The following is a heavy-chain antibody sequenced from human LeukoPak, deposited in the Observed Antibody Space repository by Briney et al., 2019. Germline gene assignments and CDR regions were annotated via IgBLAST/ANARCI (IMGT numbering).Heavy chain of an antibody. CDR1: GFSFSFTNYW. CDR2: INNDGSST. D-gene: IGHD5-24*01. Sequence: GGSLRLSCAASGFSFSFTNYWLHWVRQAPGKGLVWVSRINNDGSSTRYADSAKGRFTISRDNAKNTLHLQMNSLRAEDTAVYYCARGSRLQFITYFDYWGQGTLVTVSS. V-gene: IGHV3-74*01. CDR3: ARGSRLQFITYFDY. J-gene: IGHJ4*02.